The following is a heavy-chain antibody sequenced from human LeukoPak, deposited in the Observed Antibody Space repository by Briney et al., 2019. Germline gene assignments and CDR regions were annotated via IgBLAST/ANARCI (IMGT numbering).Heavy chain of an antibody. J-gene: IGHJ4*02. CDR1: GYTSTSYA. CDR2: INTNTGNP. D-gene: IGHD4-17*01. CDR3: ARDQEDDYGDFLFDY. V-gene: IGHV7-4-1*02. Sequence: ASVKVSCKASGYTSTSYAMNWVRQAPGQGLEWMGWINTNTGNPTYAQGFTGRFVFTLDTSVSTAYLQISSLKAEDTAVYYCARDQEDDYGDFLFDYWGQGTLVTVSS.